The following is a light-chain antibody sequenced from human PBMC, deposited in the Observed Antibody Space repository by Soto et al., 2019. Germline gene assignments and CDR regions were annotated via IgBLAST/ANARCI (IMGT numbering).Light chain of an antibody. CDR2: NTN. CDR1: TGAVTSGLF. CDR3: LLYYGGHVRR. J-gene: IGLJ3*02. V-gene: IGLV7-43*01. Sequence: QAVVTQEPSLTVSPGGTVTLTCASSTGAVTSGLFPNWFQQRPGQPTRALIYNTNIKHAWTPARFSGSLLVGKAALTLSGVQPEDEAEYYCLLYYGGHVRRFGGGNKLTVL.